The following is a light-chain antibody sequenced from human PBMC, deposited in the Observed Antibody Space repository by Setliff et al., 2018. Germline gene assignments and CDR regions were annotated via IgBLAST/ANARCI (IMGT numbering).Light chain of an antibody. CDR3: QSYDNSLGGSV. CDR2: DNI. V-gene: IGLV1-40*01. J-gene: IGLJ2*01. CDR1: SSNIGAGFD. Sequence: QSVLTQPPSVSGAPGQRVTIPCTGTSSNIGAGFDVHWYQHLPGTAPKLLIFDNISRPSGIPDRFSGSRSGTSASLASTGLQAEDEADYFCQSYDNSLGGSVFGGGTKVTVL.